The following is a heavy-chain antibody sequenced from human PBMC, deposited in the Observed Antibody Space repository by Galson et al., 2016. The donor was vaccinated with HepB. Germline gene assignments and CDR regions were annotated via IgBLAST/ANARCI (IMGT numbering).Heavy chain of an antibody. Sequence: SLRLSCAASGFTVSNLYMTWVRQAPGKGLEWVALIYNSGRTTYAESVKGRFIISRDNSKNMMFLQMNNLRADDTAVYYCATQSASTKCYWCFDPWGQGTLVTVSS. V-gene: IGHV3-53*01. CDR3: ATQSASTKCYWCFDP. CDR1: GFTVSNLY. D-gene: IGHD2-2*01. CDR2: IYNSGRT. J-gene: IGHJ5*02.